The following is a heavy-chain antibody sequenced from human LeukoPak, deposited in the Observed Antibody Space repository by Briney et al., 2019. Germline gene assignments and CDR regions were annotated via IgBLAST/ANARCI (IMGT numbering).Heavy chain of an antibody. CDR3: AGNDLHYYYHYMDV. CDR2: ISSSGSTI. V-gene: IGHV3-48*03. CDR1: GFTFSSYE. Sequence: GGSLRLSCAASGFTFSSYEMNWVRQAPGKGLEWVSYISSSGSTIYYADSVKGRFTISRDNAKNSLYLQMNSLGAEDTAVYYCAGNDLHYYYHYMDVWGKGTTVTISS. J-gene: IGHJ6*03. D-gene: IGHD1-1*01.